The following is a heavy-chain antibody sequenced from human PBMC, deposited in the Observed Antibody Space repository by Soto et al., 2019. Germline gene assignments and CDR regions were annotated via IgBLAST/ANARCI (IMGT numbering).Heavy chain of an antibody. Sequence: EVQLSESGGGLVQPGGSLRLSCAASGFSFAGYALTWVRLAPGKGLEWVASISGGGGSTYYADSVKGRFSISRDNSNRMVYLQMGSLTAGDTAVYYCAKTETSNGYYNAFDYWGQGTRVTVSS. CDR2: ISGGGGST. V-gene: IGHV3-23*01. J-gene: IGHJ4*02. D-gene: IGHD3-9*01. CDR1: GFSFAGYA. CDR3: AKTETSNGYYNAFDY.